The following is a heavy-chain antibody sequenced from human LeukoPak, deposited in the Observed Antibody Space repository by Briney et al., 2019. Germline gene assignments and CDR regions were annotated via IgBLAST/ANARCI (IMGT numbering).Heavy chain of an antibody. CDR3: ARGWMNYDFWSAAVGYFQH. D-gene: IGHD3-3*01. Sequence: GGSLRPSCAASGFTFSSYEMNWVRQAPGKGREWVSYISSSGSTIYYAHSLKGRFTISRDNAKNSLYLQMNSLRAEDTAVYYCARGWMNYDFWSAAVGYFQHWGQGTLVTVSS. J-gene: IGHJ1*01. CDR1: GFTFSSYE. V-gene: IGHV3-48*03. CDR2: ISSSGSTI.